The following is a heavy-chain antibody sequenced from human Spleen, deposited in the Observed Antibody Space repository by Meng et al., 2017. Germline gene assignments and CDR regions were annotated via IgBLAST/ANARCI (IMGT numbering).Heavy chain of an antibody. V-gene: IGHV4-31*01. CDR1: GGSINSGDYY. CDR2: IYYSGST. J-gene: IGHJ4*01. D-gene: IGHD6-19*01. CDR3: ASSGWYRGPNYFDY. Sequence: HVRLQEAGPGLVKPSQPLSLTCTVSGGSINSGDYYWSWIRQHPGKGLEWIGYIYYSGSTYYNPSLKSLVTISVDPSKNQFSLMVSSVTAADTAVYYCASSGWYRGPNYFDYWGQGTLVTVSS.